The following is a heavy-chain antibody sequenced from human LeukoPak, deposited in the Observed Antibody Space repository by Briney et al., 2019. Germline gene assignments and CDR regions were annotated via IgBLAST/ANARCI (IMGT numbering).Heavy chain of an antibody. CDR3: ARGGQLWDLDAFDI. CDR2: IYYSGST. D-gene: IGHD5-18*01. Sequence: PSETLSLTCTVSGGSISSYYWSWIRQPPGKGLEWIGYIYYSGSTNYNPSLESRVTISVDTSKNQFSLKLSSVTAADTAVYYCARGGQLWDLDAFDIWGQGTMVTVSS. V-gene: IGHV4-59*01. J-gene: IGHJ3*02. CDR1: GGSISSYY.